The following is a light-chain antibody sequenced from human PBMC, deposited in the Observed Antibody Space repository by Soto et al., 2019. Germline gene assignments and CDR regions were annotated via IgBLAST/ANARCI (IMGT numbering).Light chain of an antibody. CDR2: EAS. CDR1: QGMSSY. Sequence: DIQLTQSPSLLSTSVGDRVTITCRASQGMSSYLVWYQQKPGKAPKLLIYEASTLQSGVPSRFSGSGSGTEVTLTMSSLQPKDFVTYYCQQRSTYPVTFGQGTRLE. CDR3: QQRSTYPVT. V-gene: IGKV1-9*01. J-gene: IGKJ5*01.